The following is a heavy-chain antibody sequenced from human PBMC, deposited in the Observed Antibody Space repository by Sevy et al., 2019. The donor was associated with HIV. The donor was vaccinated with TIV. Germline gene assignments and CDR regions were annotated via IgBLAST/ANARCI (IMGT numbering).Heavy chain of an antibody. V-gene: IGHV4-59*01. Sequence: SETLSLTFTVSGGSISSYYWSWIRQLPGKGLEWIGYIYYSGSTNYNPSLKSRVTISVDTSKNQFSLKLSSVTAADTAVYYCARVEDCSSTSCYSGFDYWGQGTLVTVSS. CDR2: IYYSGST. CDR3: ARVEDCSSTSCYSGFDY. D-gene: IGHD2-2*01. CDR1: GGSISSYY. J-gene: IGHJ4*02.